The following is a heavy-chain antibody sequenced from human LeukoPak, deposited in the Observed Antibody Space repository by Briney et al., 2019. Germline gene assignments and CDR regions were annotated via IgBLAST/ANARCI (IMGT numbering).Heavy chain of an antibody. Sequence: GGSLRLSCAASGFTFNSYAMHWVRQAPGKGLEWVAVISYDGSNKYYADSVKGRFTISRDNSKNTLYLQMNSLRAEDTAVYYCARDKIGTMIVVVMYYFDYWGQGTLVTVSS. CDR2: ISYDGSNK. D-gene: IGHD3-22*01. CDR3: ARDKIGTMIVVVMYYFDY. J-gene: IGHJ4*02. V-gene: IGHV3-30-3*01. CDR1: GFTFNSYA.